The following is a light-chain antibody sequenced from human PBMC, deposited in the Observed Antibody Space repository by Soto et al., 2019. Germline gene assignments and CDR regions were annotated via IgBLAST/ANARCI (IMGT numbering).Light chain of an antibody. J-gene: IGLJ3*02. CDR1: TSNIGNNF. Sequence: QSVLTQPPSASGTPGQTVTISCSGTTSNIGNNFISWYQQLPGTAPKLLIYRNSQRPSGVPDRISGFKSGTSASLAISGLRSEDEADYYCGAWDGSLSDWVFGGGTKVTVL. CDR3: GAWDGSLSDWV. V-gene: IGLV1-47*01. CDR2: RNS.